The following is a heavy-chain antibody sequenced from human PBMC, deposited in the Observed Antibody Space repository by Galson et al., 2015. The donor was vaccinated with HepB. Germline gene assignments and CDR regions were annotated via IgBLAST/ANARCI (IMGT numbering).Heavy chain of an antibody. Sequence: TLSLTCAVSGGSISSGGYSWSWIRQPPGKGLEWIGYIYHSGSTYYNPSLKSRVTISVDRSKNQFSLKLSSVTAADTAVYYCARSIVLMAYFDYWGQGTLVTVSS. V-gene: IGHV4-30-2*01. CDR1: GGSISSGGYS. CDR2: IYHSGST. CDR3: ARSIVLMAYFDY. D-gene: IGHD2-8*01. J-gene: IGHJ4*02.